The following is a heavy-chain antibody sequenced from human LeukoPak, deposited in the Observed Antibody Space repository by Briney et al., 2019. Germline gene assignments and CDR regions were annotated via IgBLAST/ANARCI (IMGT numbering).Heavy chain of an antibody. CDR3: ARDPGYNYGFDY. D-gene: IGHD5-18*01. Sequence: PGGSLRLSCAASGFTFSGSAMHWVRQASGKGLEWVGRIRSKTNSYATSYAASVKGRFALSRDDSKNTAYLQMNSLRAEDTAVYYCARDPGYNYGFDYWGQGTLVTVSS. J-gene: IGHJ4*02. CDR1: GFTFSGSA. CDR2: IRSKTNSYAT. V-gene: IGHV3-73*01.